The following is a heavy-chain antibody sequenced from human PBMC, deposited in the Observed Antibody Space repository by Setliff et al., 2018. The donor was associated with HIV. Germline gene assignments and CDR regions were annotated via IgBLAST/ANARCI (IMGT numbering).Heavy chain of an antibody. J-gene: IGHJ6*04. CDR1: GFTFSDYY. CDR2: ISSSSSYI. Sequence: GGSLRLSCAASGFTFSDYYMSWIRQAPGKGLEWVSSISSSSSYIYYADSLKGRFTISRDNAKNSLYLQMNSLRAEDTAVYYCARGMVRGVLLMDVWGKGTTVTVSS. V-gene: IGHV3-11*06. D-gene: IGHD3-10*01. CDR3: ARGMVRGVLLMDV.